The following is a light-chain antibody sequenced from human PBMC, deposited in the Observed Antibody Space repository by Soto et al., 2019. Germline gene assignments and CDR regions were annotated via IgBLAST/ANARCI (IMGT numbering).Light chain of an antibody. CDR1: SSDVGSYNL. V-gene: IGLV2-23*03. CDR2: EGS. J-gene: IGLJ2*01. Sequence: QSVLTQPASVSGSPGQSITISCTGTSSDVGSYNLVSWYQQRPGKAPKLMIYEGSKRPSGVSNRFSGSKSGNTASLTISGLQAEDEADYYCCSYAGSSTFGVFGGGTKLTVL. CDR3: CSYAGSSTFGV.